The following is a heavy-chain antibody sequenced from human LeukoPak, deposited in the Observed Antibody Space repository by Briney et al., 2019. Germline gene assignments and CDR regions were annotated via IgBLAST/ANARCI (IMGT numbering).Heavy chain of an antibody. Sequence: PGGSLRLSCAASGFTFSSYGMHWVRQAPGKGLEWVAVIWYDGSNKYYADSVKGRFTIFRDNSKNTLYLQMNSLRAEDTAVYYCARDQTTVSTDLDYWGQGTLVTVSS. V-gene: IGHV3-33*01. CDR3: ARDQTTVSTDLDY. D-gene: IGHD4-17*01. CDR1: GFTFSSYG. J-gene: IGHJ4*02. CDR2: IWYDGSNK.